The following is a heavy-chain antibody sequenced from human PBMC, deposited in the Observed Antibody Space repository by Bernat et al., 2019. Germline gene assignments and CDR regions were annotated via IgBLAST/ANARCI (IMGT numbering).Heavy chain of an antibody. CDR2: IYYSGST. CDR1: GGSISSSSYY. J-gene: IGHJ6*02. D-gene: IGHD3-22*01. V-gene: IGHV4-39*01. CDR3: AGGLYYYDRSGYYWDGRDV. Sequence: QLQLQESGPGLVKPSETLSLTCTVSGGSISSSSYYWGWIRQPPGKGLEWIGSIYYSGSTYYNPSLKSRVTISVDTSKNQFSLKLSSVTAADTAVYYCAGGLYYYDRSGYYWDGRDVWGQGTTVTVSS.